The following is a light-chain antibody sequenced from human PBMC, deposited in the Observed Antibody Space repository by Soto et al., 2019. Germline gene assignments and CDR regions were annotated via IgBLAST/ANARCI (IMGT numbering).Light chain of an antibody. J-gene: IGKJ5*01. V-gene: IGKV3-20*01. CDR3: QQYGSSPGIT. Sequence: EIVLTQSPGTLSLSPGERATLSCRACQSVSSSYLAWYQQKPGQAPRLLIYGASSRATGIPDRFSGSGSGTDFTLTISRLEPEDFAVYYCQQYGSSPGITFGQGTRLEIK. CDR2: GAS. CDR1: QSVSSSY.